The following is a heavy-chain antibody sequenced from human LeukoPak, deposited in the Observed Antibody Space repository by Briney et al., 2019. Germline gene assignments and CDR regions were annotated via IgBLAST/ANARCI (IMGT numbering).Heavy chain of an antibody. CDR3: ARGRGYGGNYLRSFDI. CDR2: NSGST. D-gene: IGHD1-26*01. J-gene: IGHJ3*02. CDR1: GGSLSSYF. V-gene: IGHV4-59*08. Sequence: SETLSLTCTVSGGSLSSYFWSWIRQPPGKGLEWIGCNSGSTNYNASLKSRVTILLVRSKNQFSLNLSSVTAADTAVYYCARGRGYGGNYLRSFDIWGQGTMVTVSS.